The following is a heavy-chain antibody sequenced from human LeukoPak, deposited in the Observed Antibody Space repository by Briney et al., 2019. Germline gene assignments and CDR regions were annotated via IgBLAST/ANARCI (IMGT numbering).Heavy chain of an antibody. D-gene: IGHD1-26*01. V-gene: IGHV6-1*01. CDR3: AKLGDNSM. J-gene: IGHJ4*02. CDR1: GDSVSSNNAA. Sequence: SQTLSLTCAISGDSVSSNNAAWSWIRQSPSRGLEWLGRTYYRSKWYNDYAVSVKSRIIINPDTSKNQFYLHLNSVTPEDTAVYYCAKLGDNSMWGQGTLVTVSS. CDR2: TYYRSKWYN.